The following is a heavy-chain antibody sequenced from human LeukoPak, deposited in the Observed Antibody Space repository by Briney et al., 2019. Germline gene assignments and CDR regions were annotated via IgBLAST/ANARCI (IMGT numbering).Heavy chain of an antibody. CDR1: GGSISSGGYY. J-gene: IGHJ4*02. CDR2: IYHNGST. V-gene: IGHV4-30-2*01. D-gene: IGHD6-13*01. CDR3: AGQKYSSSWYDY. Sequence: SETLSLTCTVSGGSISSGGYYWSWIRQPPGKGLEWIGYIYHNGSTHYNPSLKSRVTMSVDRSKNHFSLKLSSVTAADTAVYYCAGQKYSSSWYDYWGQGTLVTVSS.